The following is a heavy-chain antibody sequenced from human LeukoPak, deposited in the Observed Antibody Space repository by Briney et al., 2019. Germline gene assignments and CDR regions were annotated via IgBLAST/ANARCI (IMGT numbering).Heavy chain of an antibody. CDR3: ARDMGTGYCSSPSCYAFDY. Sequence: PGGSLRLSCAASGFTFSHYGVHWVRQAPGKGLEWVAVISYDGSNKYYGDSVKGRFTISRDNSKNTLYLQMNSLSAEDTAVYYCARDMGTGYCSSPSCYAFDYWGQGTLVTVSS. D-gene: IGHD2-2*01. CDR1: GFTFSHYG. CDR2: ISYDGSNK. J-gene: IGHJ4*02. V-gene: IGHV3-30*03.